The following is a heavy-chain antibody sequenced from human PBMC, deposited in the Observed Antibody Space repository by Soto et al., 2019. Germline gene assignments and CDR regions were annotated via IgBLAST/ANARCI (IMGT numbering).Heavy chain of an antibody. CDR3: ARSVVSSTRFDP. CDR1: GFTFSDSS. J-gene: IGHJ5*02. V-gene: IGHV3-11*06. CDR2: ISSGTSYT. Sequence: QVQLVESGGGLVRSGESLRLSCAASGFTFSDSSMNWIRQAPGKGLEWVSYISSGTSYTNYADSVKGRFTISRDNAKNSLFLHMNSLRAEDTAVYYCARSVVSSTRFDPWGQGTLVTVSS. D-gene: IGHD6-13*01.